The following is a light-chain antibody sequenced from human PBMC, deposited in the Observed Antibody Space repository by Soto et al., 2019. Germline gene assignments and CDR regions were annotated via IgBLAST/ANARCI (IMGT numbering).Light chain of an antibody. CDR3: QQYNNWPQT. Sequence: VLTQSPATLSVSPGERFTLSCRASQSVATNLAWYQQRPGQAPRLLIYGASKRAIGLPARFSGSGSGTEFTLTITSLQSEDFAVYYCQQYNNWPQTCGQGTKV. J-gene: IGKJ1*01. V-gene: IGKV3-15*01. CDR1: QSVATN. CDR2: GAS.